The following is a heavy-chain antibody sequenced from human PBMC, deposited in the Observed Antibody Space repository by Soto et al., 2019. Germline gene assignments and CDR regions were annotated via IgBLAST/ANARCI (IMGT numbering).Heavy chain of an antibody. CDR2: ISGSGGST. CDR1: GFTFSSYA. CDR3: AASVMVRGVTWFDP. Sequence: SLRLSCAASGFTFSSYAMSWVRQAPGKGLEWVSAISGSGGSTYYADSVKGRFTISRDNSKNTLYLQMNSLRAEDTAVYYCAASVMVRGVTWFDPWGQGTLVTVSS. V-gene: IGHV3-23*01. J-gene: IGHJ5*02. D-gene: IGHD3-10*01.